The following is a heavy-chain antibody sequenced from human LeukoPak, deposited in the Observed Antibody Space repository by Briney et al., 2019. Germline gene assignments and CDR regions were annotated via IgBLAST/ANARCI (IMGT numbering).Heavy chain of an antibody. J-gene: IGHJ4*02. Sequence: GGSLRLSCAASGFTFSTYDMHWVRQTPGRGLEWVAVISSDGSTKYYADSVKGRFTISRDNSKNTLYLQMNSLRAEDTAVYYCAKDLSGNYRAYFDYWGQGTLVTVSS. CDR1: GFTFSTYD. CDR3: AKDLSGNYRAYFDY. CDR2: ISSDGSTK. V-gene: IGHV3-30*18. D-gene: IGHD1-26*01.